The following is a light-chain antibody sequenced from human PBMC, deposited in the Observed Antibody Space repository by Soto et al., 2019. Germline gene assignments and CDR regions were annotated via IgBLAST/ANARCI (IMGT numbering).Light chain of an antibody. J-gene: IGKJ1*01. V-gene: IGKV1-17*01. Sequence: DIQMTQSPSSLSASVGDRVTITCRASQGIRNALAWYQQKPGKAPKRLIYAASSLQSGVPSRFSGSGSGTEFTLTISSLQPEDFATYYCLQHNTSPQTFGQGTKVEIK. CDR3: LQHNTSPQT. CDR1: QGIRNA. CDR2: AAS.